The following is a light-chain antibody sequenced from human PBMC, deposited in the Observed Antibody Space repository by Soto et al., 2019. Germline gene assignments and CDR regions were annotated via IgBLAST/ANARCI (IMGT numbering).Light chain of an antibody. J-gene: IGLJ2*01. CDR3: SSYTSSSTPLVV. CDR2: EVS. V-gene: IGLV2-14*01. Sequence: QSALTQPASVSGSPGQSITISCTGPTSDVGGYNYASWYQQHPGKAPKLMIYEVSNRPSGVSNRFSGSKSGNTASLTISGLQAEDEADYYCSSYTSSSTPLVVFGGGTKLTVL. CDR1: TSDVGGYNY.